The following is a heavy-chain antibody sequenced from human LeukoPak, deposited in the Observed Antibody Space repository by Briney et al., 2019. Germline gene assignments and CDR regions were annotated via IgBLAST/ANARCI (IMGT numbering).Heavy chain of an antibody. CDR2: IIPILGIA. CDR3: ARGTSGNRAFDI. Sequence: SVKVSCKASGGTFSSYAISWVRQAPGQGLEWMGRIIPILGIANYAQKFQGRVTITADKSTSTAYMELSSLRSEDTAVYYCARGTSGNRAFDIWGQGTMVTVSS. CDR1: GGTFSSYA. D-gene: IGHD4-23*01. J-gene: IGHJ3*02. V-gene: IGHV1-69*04.